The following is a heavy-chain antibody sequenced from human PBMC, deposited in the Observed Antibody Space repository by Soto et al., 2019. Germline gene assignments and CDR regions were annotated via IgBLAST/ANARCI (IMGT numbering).Heavy chain of an antibody. Sequence: GASVKVSCKASGGTFSSYAISWARQAPGQGLEWMGGIIPIFGTANYAQKFQGRVTITADESTSTAYMELSSLRSEDTAVYYCARLLADDFWSGYMDVWGQGTTVTVSS. D-gene: IGHD3-3*01. J-gene: IGHJ6*02. CDR1: GGTFSSYA. V-gene: IGHV1-69*13. CDR2: IIPIFGTA. CDR3: ARLLADDFWSGYMDV.